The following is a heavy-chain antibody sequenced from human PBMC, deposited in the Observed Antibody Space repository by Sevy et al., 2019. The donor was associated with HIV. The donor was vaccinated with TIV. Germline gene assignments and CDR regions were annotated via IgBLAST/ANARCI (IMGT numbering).Heavy chain of an antibody. V-gene: IGHV3-23*01. CDR3: AKRRVQSGLSGGGANFGMDV. D-gene: IGHD2-8*02. Sequence: GGSLRLSCAASGLPFSNYAMSWVRQAPGKGLEWVSALIGGGSRTYYADSVTGRFIISRDNSRNTLYLQMNSLRAEDTAIYYCAKRRVQSGLSGGGANFGMDVCGRRTTVTVSS. J-gene: IGHJ6*02. CDR2: LIGGGSRT. CDR1: GLPFSNYA.